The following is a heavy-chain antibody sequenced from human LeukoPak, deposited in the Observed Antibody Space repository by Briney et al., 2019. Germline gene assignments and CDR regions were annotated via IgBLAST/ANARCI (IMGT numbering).Heavy chain of an antibody. D-gene: IGHD3-3*02. J-gene: IGHJ4*02. Sequence: TSETLSLTCTVSGGSISNGGYYWSWIRQHPGKGLEWIGYIYYNGRINYNPSLKSRIAISVDTSKNQFSLKLSSVTAADTAVYYCARRVEAFPTYYFDYWGQGTRVTVSS. CDR1: GGSISNGGYY. V-gene: IGHV4-31*03. CDR2: IYYNGRI. CDR3: ARRVEAFPTYYFDY.